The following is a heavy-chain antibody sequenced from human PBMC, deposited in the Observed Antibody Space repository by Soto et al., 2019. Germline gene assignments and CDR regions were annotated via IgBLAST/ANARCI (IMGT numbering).Heavy chain of an antibody. J-gene: IGHJ4*02. CDR2: INNDGSNT. V-gene: IGHV3-74*01. D-gene: IGHD3-16*01. CDR3: ARDLGGPDY. Sequence: GGSLRLSCAASGFTLNNYWMHWVREAPGKGLVWVSRINNDGSNTAYADPVKGRFTISRDNAKNTLYLQMNSLRAEDTAIYYCARDLGGPDYWGQGTLVTVSS. CDR1: GFTLNNYW.